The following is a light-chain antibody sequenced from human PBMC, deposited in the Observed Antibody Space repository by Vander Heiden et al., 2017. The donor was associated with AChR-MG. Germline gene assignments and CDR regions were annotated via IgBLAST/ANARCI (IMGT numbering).Light chain of an antibody. V-gene: IGLV2-14*01. Sequence: QSALTQPASVSGSPGHSILISCTGTSSDVGGYNYVSWYQQHPGKAPKLMIYDVSKRPSGVSNRFSGSKSGNTASLTISGLQAEDEADYYCSSYTSSSTPYWVFGGGTKLTVL. CDR2: DVS. J-gene: IGLJ3*02. CDR3: SSYTSSSTPYWV. CDR1: SSDVGGYNY.